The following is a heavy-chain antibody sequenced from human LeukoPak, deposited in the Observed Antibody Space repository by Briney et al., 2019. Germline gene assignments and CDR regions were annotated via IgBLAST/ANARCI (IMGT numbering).Heavy chain of an antibody. CDR2: IYYSGST. Sequence: SETLSLTCTVSGGSISSHHWSWIRQPPGKGLEWIGYIYYSGSTNYNPSLKSRVTISVDTSKNQFSLKLSSVTAADTAVYYCARERLCSSTSCYLGNNWFDPWGQGTLVTVSS. J-gene: IGHJ5*02. D-gene: IGHD2-2*01. CDR1: GGSISSHH. CDR3: ARERLCSSTSCYLGNNWFDP. V-gene: IGHV4-59*11.